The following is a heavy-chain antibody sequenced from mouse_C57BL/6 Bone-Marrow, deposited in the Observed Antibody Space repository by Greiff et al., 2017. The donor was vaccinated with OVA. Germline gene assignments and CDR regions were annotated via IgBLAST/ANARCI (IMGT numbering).Heavy chain of an antibody. Sequence: EVKLVESGGGLVQPGGSLKLSCAASGFTFSDYGMAWVRQAPRKGPEWVAFISNLAYSIYYADTVTGRFTISRENAKNTLYLEMSSLRSEDTAMYYCARHYGSSLAWFAYWGQGTLVTVSA. CDR1: GFTFSDYG. J-gene: IGHJ3*01. D-gene: IGHD1-1*01. CDR2: ISNLAYSI. CDR3: ARHYGSSLAWFAY. V-gene: IGHV5-15*01.